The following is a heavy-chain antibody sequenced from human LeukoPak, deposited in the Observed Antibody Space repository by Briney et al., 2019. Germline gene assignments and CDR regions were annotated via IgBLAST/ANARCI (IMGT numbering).Heavy chain of an antibody. D-gene: IGHD2-21*02. Sequence: SQSQSPTQTLDAGSISMLCCSWVRQQPGKWLEWKGYIYYSVSTNYNPSLKSRVTISVDTSNDQFSLKLSSVAAADTAVYYCARGVTDFDYWGQGTLVTVSS. CDR1: AGSISMLC. CDR3: ARGVTDFDY. J-gene: IGHJ4*02. V-gene: IGHV4-59*11. CDR2: IYYSVST.